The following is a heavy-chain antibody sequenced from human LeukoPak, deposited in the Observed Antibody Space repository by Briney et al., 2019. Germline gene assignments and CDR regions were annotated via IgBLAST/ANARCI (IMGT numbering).Heavy chain of an antibody. CDR1: GASVSGSAYY. D-gene: IGHD1-26*01. CDR3: AKSGGYGLIDY. Sequence: SETLSLTCTVSGASVSGSAYYWGWIRQPPGKGLEWIGNIYYSGSTYYNESLESRVTISIDKSKNYFSLKLNSVTAADTAMYYCAKSGGYGLIDYWGQGTLVTVSS. CDR2: IYYSGST. J-gene: IGHJ4*02. V-gene: IGHV4-39*01.